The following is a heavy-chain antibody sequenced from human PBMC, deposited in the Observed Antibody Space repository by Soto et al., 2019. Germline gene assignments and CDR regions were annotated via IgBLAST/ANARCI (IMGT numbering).Heavy chain of an antibody. J-gene: IGHJ6*02. D-gene: IGHD6-19*01. CDR2: ISGSGGST. V-gene: IGHV3-23*01. Sequence: GGSLRLSCAASGFTFSSYAMSWVRQAPGKGLEWVSAISGSGGSTYYADSVKGRFTISRDNSKNTLYLQMNSLRAEDTAVYYCAKDRPTPQKQWLGRATGYYGMDVWGQGTTVTVSS. CDR3: AKDRPTPQKQWLGRATGYYGMDV. CDR1: GFTFSSYA.